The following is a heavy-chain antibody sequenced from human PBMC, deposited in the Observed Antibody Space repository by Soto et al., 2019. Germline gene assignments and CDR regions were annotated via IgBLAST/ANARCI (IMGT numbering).Heavy chain of an antibody. V-gene: IGHV3-30*04. Sequence: GGSLRLSCAASGFTFSSYAMHWVRQAPGKGLEWVAVISYDGSNKYYADSVKGRFTISRDNSKDTLYLQMNSLRAEDTAVYYCARGSDSSGYFWFDPGGQGTLVTVSS. CDR2: ISYDGSNK. D-gene: IGHD3-22*01. CDR1: GFTFSSYA. J-gene: IGHJ5*02. CDR3: ARGSDSSGYFWFDP.